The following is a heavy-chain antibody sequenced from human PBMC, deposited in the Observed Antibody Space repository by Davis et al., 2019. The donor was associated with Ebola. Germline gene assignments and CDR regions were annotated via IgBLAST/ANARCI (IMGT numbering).Heavy chain of an antibody. V-gene: IGHV3-30*18. J-gene: IGHJ6*02. D-gene: IGHD2-15*01. Sequence: GESLKISCAASGYSFSSFGIHWVRQGPGKGLEWVAVISNDGSKKFYVDSVKGRFIISRDNSENTVYLQMNSLSAEDTAVYYCAKVPGYCSGGACFSFGYYHGMDVWGQGTTVTVSS. CDR2: ISNDGSKK. CDR3: AKVPGYCSGGACFSFGYYHGMDV. CDR1: GYSFSSFG.